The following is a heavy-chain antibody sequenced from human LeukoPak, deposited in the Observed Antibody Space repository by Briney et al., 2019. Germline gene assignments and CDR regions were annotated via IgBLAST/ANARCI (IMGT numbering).Heavy chain of an antibody. D-gene: IGHD3-10*01. CDR1: GFTFSSYW. CDR2: IKQDGSEK. J-gene: IGHJ4*02. V-gene: IGHV3-7*01. CDR3: ARDSRDGGSGRPPHFDY. Sequence: GGSLRLSCAGSGFTFSSYWMTWVRQAPGKGLEWVANIKQDGSEKNYVDSVRGRFTISRDNAKNSLYLQMNSLRAEDTAVYYCARDSRDGGSGRPPHFDYWGQGTLVTVSS.